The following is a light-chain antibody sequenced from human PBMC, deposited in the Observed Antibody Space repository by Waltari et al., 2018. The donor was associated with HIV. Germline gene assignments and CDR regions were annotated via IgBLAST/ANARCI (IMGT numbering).Light chain of an antibody. J-gene: IGLJ1*01. Sequence: QSALTQPRSVSGSPGQTVTISCRGTSRDIGGYNYVSWYQQHPAEPPRLMIYDVNKRPSGVPDRFSGSKSGNTASLTISGLQAEDEADYYCCSYAGSNTFYVFGTGTEVTVL. CDR3: CSYAGSNTFYV. V-gene: IGLV2-11*01. CDR1: SRDIGGYNY. CDR2: DVN.